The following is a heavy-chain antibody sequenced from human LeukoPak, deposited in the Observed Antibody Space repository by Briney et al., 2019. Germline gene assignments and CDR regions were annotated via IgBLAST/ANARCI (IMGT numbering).Heavy chain of an antibody. CDR3: AASRQTGVLRYFDWFNI. V-gene: IGHV1-18*01. Sequence: ASVKVSCKASGYTFTSYGISWVRQAPGQGPEWMGWISAYNGNTNYAQKFQERVTITRDMSTSTAYMELSSLRSEDTAVYYCAASRQTGVLRYFDWFNIWGQGTMVTVSS. J-gene: IGHJ3*02. CDR1: GYTFTSYG. D-gene: IGHD3-9*01. CDR2: ISAYNGNT.